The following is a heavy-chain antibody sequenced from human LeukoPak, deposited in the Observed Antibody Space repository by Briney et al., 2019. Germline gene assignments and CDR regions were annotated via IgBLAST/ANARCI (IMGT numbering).Heavy chain of an antibody. CDR2: ISNDGSNK. Sequence: GGSLRLSCAASGFTFSSYGMQWFRQAPDKGLEWVSAISNDGSNKYYADSVKGRFTISRDNSKNTLYLQINSLRAEDTAVYYCAKVGIVETIDAGRLVDYWGQGTLVTVSS. J-gene: IGHJ4*02. CDR1: GFTFSSYG. V-gene: IGHV3-30*18. CDR3: AKVGIVETIDAGRLVDY. D-gene: IGHD5-12*01.